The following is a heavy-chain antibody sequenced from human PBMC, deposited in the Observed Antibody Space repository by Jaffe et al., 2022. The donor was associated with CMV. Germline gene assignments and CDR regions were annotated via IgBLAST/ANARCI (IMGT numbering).Heavy chain of an antibody. CDR2: IWYDGSNK. Sequence: QVQLVESGGGVVQPGRSLRLSCAASGFTFSSYGMHWVRQAPGKGLEWVAVIWYDGSNKYYADSVKGRFTISRDNSKNTLYLQMNSLRAEDTAVYYCARDRDDFWSGYQPAFFDPWGQGTLVTVSS. CDR1: GFTFSSYG. CDR3: ARDRDDFWSGYQPAFFDP. V-gene: IGHV3-33*01. J-gene: IGHJ5*02. D-gene: IGHD3-3*01.